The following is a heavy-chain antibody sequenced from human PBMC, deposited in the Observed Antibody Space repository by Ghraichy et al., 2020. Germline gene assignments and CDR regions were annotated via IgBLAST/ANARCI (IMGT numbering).Heavy chain of an antibody. D-gene: IGHD6-19*01. Sequence: GGSLRLSCAASGFTFTKDWMTWVRQAPGKGLEWIGQIKSESDGGTTDYGAPVKGRFTISRDDSKNTVYLQMNSLKTEDTAVYYCATVGAVLISDALDVWGRGTMVTVSA. J-gene: IGHJ3*01. CDR1: GFTFTKDW. V-gene: IGHV3-15*01. CDR3: ATVGAVLISDALDV. CDR2: IKSESDGGTT.